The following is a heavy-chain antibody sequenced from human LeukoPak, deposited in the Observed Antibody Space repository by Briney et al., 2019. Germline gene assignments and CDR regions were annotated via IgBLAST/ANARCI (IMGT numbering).Heavy chain of an antibody. V-gene: IGHV1-18*01. D-gene: IGHD2-15*01. CDR2: ISTYSDKT. J-gene: IGHJ4*02. CDR1: GYTFTSYG. CDR3: ARDHCSGGNCNAYYDF. Sequence: ASVKVSCKASGYTFTSYGISWVRQAPGQGLEWMGWISTYSDKTNYVQRLQGRVTMTTDTSTSTAYMELRSLTSDDTVVYYCARDHCSGGNCNAYYDFWGQGALVTVSS.